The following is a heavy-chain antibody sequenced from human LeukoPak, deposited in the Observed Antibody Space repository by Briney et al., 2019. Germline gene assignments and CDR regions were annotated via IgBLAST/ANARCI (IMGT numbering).Heavy chain of an antibody. D-gene: IGHD1-26*01. CDR2: IYTSGST. J-gene: IGHJ4*02. Sequence: PSETLSLTCTVSGGSISSYYWSWIRQPPGKGLEWIGYIYTSGSTNYNPSLKSRVTISVDTSKNQFSLKLSSVTAADTAVYYCARARELPFDYWGQGTLVTVSS. CDR1: GGSISSYY. CDR3: ARARELPFDY. V-gene: IGHV4-4*09.